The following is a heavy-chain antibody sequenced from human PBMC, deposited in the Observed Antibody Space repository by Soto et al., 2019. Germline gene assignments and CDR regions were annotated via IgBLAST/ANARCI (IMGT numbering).Heavy chain of an antibody. J-gene: IGHJ4*02. CDR2: IYYSGST. D-gene: IGHD2-8*01. CDR3: ARVGTNRAIDFDY. V-gene: IGHV4-31*03. Sequence: SETLSLTCTVSGGSISSGGYYWSWIRQHPGKGLEWIGYIYYSGSTYYNPSLKSRVTISVDTSKNQFSLKLSSVTAADTAVYYCARVGTNRAIDFDYWGQGTLVTVSS. CDR1: GGSISSGGYY.